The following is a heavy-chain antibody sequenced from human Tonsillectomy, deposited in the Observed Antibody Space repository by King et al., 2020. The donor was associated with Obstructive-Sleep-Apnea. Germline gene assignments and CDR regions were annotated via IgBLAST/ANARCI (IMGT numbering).Heavy chain of an antibody. CDR3: TYFDH. CDR1: GFIFSSYG. Sequence: HVQLVESGGGVVQPGWSLRLSWAASGFIFSSYGIHWVRQSSGKGLEWVAPISYDVSNEYYADSVKGRFTISRDNSKKTLSLQMNSLRTEDTAVYYCTYFDHWGQGTLVTVSS. J-gene: IGHJ4*02. CDR2: ISYDVSNE. V-gene: IGHV3-30*03.